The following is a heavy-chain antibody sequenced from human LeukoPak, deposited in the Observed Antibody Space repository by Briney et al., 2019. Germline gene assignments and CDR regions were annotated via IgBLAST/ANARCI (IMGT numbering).Heavy chain of an antibody. CDR1: GLPFSSYT. Sequence: GGSLRLSCAASGLPFSSYTMNWVRQAPGKGLEWVSYISSSSSTIYYADSVKGRFTISRDNAKNSLYLQMNSLRAEDTAVYHCVRESDVWSGPGIGRPLDVWGKGTTVTVSS. J-gene: IGHJ6*04. V-gene: IGHV3-48*04. CDR3: VRESDVWSGPGIGRPLDV. D-gene: IGHD3-3*01. CDR2: ISSSSSTI.